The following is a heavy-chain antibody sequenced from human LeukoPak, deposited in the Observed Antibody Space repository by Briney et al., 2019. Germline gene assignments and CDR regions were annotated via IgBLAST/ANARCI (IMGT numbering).Heavy chain of an antibody. CDR3: ARNDDSSGYYWFDP. Sequence: GGSLRLSCAASGFTVSSNYMSWVRQAPGKGLEWVSVICSGGSTYYADSVKGRFTISRDNSKNTLYLQMNSLRAEDTAVYYCARNDDSSGYYWFDPWGQGTLVTVSS. V-gene: IGHV3-66*01. CDR1: GFTVSSNY. D-gene: IGHD3-22*01. CDR2: ICSGGST. J-gene: IGHJ5*02.